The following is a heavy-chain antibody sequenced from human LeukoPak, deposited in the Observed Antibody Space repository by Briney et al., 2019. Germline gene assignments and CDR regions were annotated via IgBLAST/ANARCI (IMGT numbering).Heavy chain of an antibody. Sequence: SQTLSLTCTVSGGSISRSQYYWGWIRQPPEKGLEWIGTIYYSGNTFYNPSLKSRVTISVDTSKNQLSLKLSSVTATDTAVYLCARSVYGSGTYALDYWGQGTLVTVSS. CDR2: IYYSGNT. CDR3: ARSVYGSGTYALDY. D-gene: IGHD3-10*01. J-gene: IGHJ4*02. V-gene: IGHV4-39*01. CDR1: GGSISRSQYY.